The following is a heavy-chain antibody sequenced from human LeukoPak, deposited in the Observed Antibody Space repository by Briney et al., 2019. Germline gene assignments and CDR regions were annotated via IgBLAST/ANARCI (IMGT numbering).Heavy chain of an antibody. V-gene: IGHV3-15*01. CDR2: IKSRTDGGTT. D-gene: IGHD5-24*01. CDR1: GFTFSSAW. J-gene: IGHJ4*02. Sequence: GGSLRLSCPGSGFTFSSAWMTWVRQIPGKGLEWVGHIKSRTDGGTTDYAAPVKGRFTISRDDAKNTVYLQMNSLKTEDSAVYFCATEFYSNGYNFWGQGALVIVSS. CDR3: ATEFYSNGYNF.